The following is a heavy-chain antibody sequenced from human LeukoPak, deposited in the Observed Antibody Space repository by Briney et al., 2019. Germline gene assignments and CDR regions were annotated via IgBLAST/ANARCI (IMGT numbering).Heavy chain of an antibody. CDR2: INPNSGGT. CDR3: ARHADTALVNRHFDY. Sequence: ASVKVSCKASGYTFTGYYMHWVRQAPGQGLEWMGWINPNSGGTNYAQKFQGRVTMTRDTSISTAYMELSRLRSDDTAVYYCARHADTALVNRHFDYWGQGTLVTVSS. CDR1: GYTFTGYY. D-gene: IGHD5-18*01. V-gene: IGHV1-2*02. J-gene: IGHJ4*02.